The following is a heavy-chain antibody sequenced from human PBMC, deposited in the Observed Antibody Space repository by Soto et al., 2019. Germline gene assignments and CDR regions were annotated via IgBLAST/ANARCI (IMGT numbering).Heavy chain of an antibody. CDR1: GYPVTAYY. V-gene: IGHV1-2*02. CDR3: ARGGGVGVAGSAAFDM. D-gene: IGHD3-3*01. J-gene: IGHJ3*02. Sequence: QLHLVQPGAVVKKPGASVTVSCSASGYPVTAYYMHWVRQAPGRGLEWMGGINPATGAAKYTQTFQGRVTMTREPSTSTVFMELSGLTSEDTAVFYCARGGGVGVAGSAAFDMWGQGTLVTVSS. CDR2: INPATGAA.